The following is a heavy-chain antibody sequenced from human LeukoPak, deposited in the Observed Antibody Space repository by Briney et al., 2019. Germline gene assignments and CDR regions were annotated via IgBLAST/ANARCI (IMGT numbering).Heavy chain of an antibody. D-gene: IGHD3-22*01. CDR2: ISSSGSTI. J-gene: IGHJ4*02. CDR1: GFTFSSYE. V-gene: IGHV3-48*03. Sequence: SGGSLRLSCAASGFTFSSYEMNWVPQAPGKGLEWVSYISSSGSTIYYVDSVKGRFTISRDNAKNSLYLQMNSLRAEDTAVYYCARDVSPMIVEDAEGPWGQGTLVTVSS. CDR3: ARDVSPMIVEDAEGP.